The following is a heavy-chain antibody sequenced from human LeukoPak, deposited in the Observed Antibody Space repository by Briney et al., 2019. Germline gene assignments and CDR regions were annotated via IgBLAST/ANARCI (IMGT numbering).Heavy chain of an antibody. CDR1: GGSISSSSYY. Sequence: SETLSLTCTVSGGSISSSSYYWGWIRQHPGEGLEWIGYIYYSGSTYYNPSLKSRVTISVDTSKNQFSLKLSSVTAADTAVYYCASGYGGRRVFDYWGQGTLVTVSS. V-gene: IGHV4-31*03. D-gene: IGHD4-23*01. CDR3: ASGYGGRRVFDY. CDR2: IYYSGST. J-gene: IGHJ4*02.